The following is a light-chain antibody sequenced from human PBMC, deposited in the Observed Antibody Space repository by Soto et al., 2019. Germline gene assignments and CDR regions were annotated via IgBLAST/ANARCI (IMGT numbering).Light chain of an antibody. V-gene: IGLV2-14*01. CDR3: SSYTSSSSLYV. CDR1: SSDVGGYNY. J-gene: IGLJ1*01. CDR2: DVS. Sequence: QSVLTQPASVSGSPGQSITISCTGTSSDVGGYNYVSWYQQHPGKVPKLMIYDVSNRPSGVSNRFSGSKSGNTASLTISGLQAEDEADYYCSSYTSSSSLYVLGTGTKLTVL.